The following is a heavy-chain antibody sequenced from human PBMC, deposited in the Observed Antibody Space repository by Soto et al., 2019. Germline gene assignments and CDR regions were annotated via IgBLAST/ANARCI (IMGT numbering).Heavy chain of an antibody. CDR1: GGSISSYY. J-gene: IGHJ4*02. CDR2: IYYSGST. CDR3: ARAGITMVRGVFDY. Sequence: TLSLTCTVSGGSISSYYWSWIRQPPGKGLEWIGYIYYSGSTNYNPSLKSRVTISVDTSKNQFSLKLSSVTAADTAVYYCARAGITMVRGVFDYWGQGTLVTVSS. D-gene: IGHD3-10*01. V-gene: IGHV4-59*01.